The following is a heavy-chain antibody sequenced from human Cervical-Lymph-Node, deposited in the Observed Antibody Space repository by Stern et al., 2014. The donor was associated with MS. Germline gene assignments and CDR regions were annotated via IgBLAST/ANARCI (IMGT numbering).Heavy chain of an antibody. CDR3: VRDSDDYALDY. V-gene: IGHV3-74*01. CDR2: IKSDGTYT. D-gene: IGHD4-17*01. Sequence: EVQLVESGGGLVQPGGSLRLSCATSGFTFSSYWMHWVRQAPGKGLVCVSRIKSDGTYTSYADSVKGRFTISRDNAKNTPYLQMNSLRAEDTAVYYCVRDSDDYALDYWGQGTLVAVSS. J-gene: IGHJ4*02. CDR1: GFTFSSYW.